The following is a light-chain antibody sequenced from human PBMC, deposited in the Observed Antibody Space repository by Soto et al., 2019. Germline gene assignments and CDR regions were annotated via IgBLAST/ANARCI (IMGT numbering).Light chain of an antibody. V-gene: IGLV1-51*01. Sequence: QSVLTQPPSVSAAPGQKVNISCSGSSSNVGGNYVSWYQVLPQTAPKLLIYDHHKRHAGIPDRFSGSKSGTSATLGITDLQTGDEAEYYCGTWDISLDTVVFGGGTKETVL. CDR3: GTWDISLDTVV. CDR2: DHH. CDR1: SSNVGGNY. J-gene: IGLJ2*01.